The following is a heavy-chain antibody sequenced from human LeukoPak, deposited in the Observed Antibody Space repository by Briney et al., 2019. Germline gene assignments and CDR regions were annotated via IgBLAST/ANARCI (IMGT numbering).Heavy chain of an antibody. V-gene: IGHV3-48*02. J-gene: IGHJ4*02. Sequence: PGGSLRLSCAASGFTFSGYSMNWVRQAPGKGLEWVSYISSSSTIYYADSVKGRFTISRDNAKNSLYLQMNSLRDEDTAVYYCARVPMIVVAGGDYWGQGTLVTVSS. CDR3: ARVPMIVVAGGDY. CDR2: ISSSSTI. CDR1: GFTFSGYS. D-gene: IGHD3-22*01.